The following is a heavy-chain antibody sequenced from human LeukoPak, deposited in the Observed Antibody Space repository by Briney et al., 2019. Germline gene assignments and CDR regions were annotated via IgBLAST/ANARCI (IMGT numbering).Heavy chain of an antibody. V-gene: IGHV3-23*01. CDR3: TKDFSAGTYFDY. J-gene: IGHJ4*02. CDR2: ISGSGGST. D-gene: IGHD6-13*01. CDR1: GFTFSSFD. Sequence: GGSLRLSCAASGFTFSSFDTSWVRQAPGKGLEWVSGISGSGGSTYYADSVKGRFTISRDNSKNTLFLQMNSLRAEDTAIYYCTKDFSAGTYFDYWGQGTLVTVSS.